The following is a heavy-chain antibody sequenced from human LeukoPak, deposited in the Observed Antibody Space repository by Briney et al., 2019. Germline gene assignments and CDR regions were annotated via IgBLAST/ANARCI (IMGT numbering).Heavy chain of an antibody. Sequence: GGSLRLSCAASGFTFSSYAMSWVRQAPGKGLEWVSAISGSGGSTYYADSVKGRFTISRDNSKNTLYLQMNSLRAEDTAVYYCEKGDFTYYYGSGIDYWGQGTLVTVSS. CDR2: ISGSGGST. CDR3: EKGDFTYYYGSGIDY. CDR1: GFTFSSYA. V-gene: IGHV3-23*01. D-gene: IGHD3-10*01. J-gene: IGHJ4*02.